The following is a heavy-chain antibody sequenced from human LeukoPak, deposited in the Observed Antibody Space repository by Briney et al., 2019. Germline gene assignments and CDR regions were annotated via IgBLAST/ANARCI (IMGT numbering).Heavy chain of an antibody. V-gene: IGHV3-30*07. D-gene: IGHD5-24*01. CDR1: GIGFSGHA. J-gene: IGHJ4*02. Sequence: PGRSLRLSCVASGIGFSGHAMHWVRQAPDKGLEWVAVISFDGGDKDYSDSVKGRFTVSRDNSKNTVYLQMNSLRGEDTAVYHCAREVTELATLGYWGQGTRVSVFS. CDR2: ISFDGGDK. CDR3: AREVTELATLGY.